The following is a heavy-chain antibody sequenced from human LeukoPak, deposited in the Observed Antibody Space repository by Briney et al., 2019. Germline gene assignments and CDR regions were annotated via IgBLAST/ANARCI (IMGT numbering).Heavy chain of an antibody. Sequence: KPSETLSLTCTVSGGSISSSNYYCGWIRQPPGKGLEWIGSIYYIGITYYNPSLKSRVTISVNTSNNQFSLKLSSVTAADTAMYYCARLLIYWSSTCCHFDYWGQGTLVTVSS. CDR3: ARLLIYWSSTCCHFDY. CDR2: IYYIGIT. CDR1: GGSISSSNYY. D-gene: IGHD2-2*01. J-gene: IGHJ4*02. V-gene: IGHV4-39*01.